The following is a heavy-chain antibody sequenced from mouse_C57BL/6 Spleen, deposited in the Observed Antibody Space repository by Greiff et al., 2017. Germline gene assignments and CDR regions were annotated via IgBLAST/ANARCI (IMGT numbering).Heavy chain of an antibody. CDR1: GYTFTSYW. CDR2: IDPSDSYT. J-gene: IGHJ2*01. D-gene: IGHD1-1*01. CDR3: ARSSYYYGSSYGYFDY. V-gene: IGHV1-59*01. Sequence: QVQLQQPGAELVRPGTSVKLSCKASGYTFTSYWMHWVKQRPGQGLEWIGVIDPSDSYTNYNQKFKDKATLTVDKSSSTAYMQLSSLTSEDSAVYYCARSSYYYGSSYGYFDYWGQGTTLTVSS.